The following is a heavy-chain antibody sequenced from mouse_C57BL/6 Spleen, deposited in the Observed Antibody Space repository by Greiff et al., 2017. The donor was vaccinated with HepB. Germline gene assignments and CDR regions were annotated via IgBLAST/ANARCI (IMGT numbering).Heavy chain of an antibody. J-gene: IGHJ2*01. Sequence: QVQLQQPGTELVKPGASVKLSCKASGYTFTSYWLHWVKQRPGHGLEWIGNINPSNGGTSYNEKFKSKATLPVDTSSSTAYMQRSSLTSADSAVYYWARAGYWGQGTTLTVSS. CDR2: INPSNGGT. CDR1: GYTFTSYW. CDR3: ARAGY. V-gene: IGHV1-53*01.